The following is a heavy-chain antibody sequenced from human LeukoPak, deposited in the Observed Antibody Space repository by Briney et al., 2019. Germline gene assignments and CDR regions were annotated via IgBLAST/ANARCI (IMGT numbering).Heavy chain of an antibody. Sequence: SETLSLTCTVSGVSISSSSYYWSWIRQPPGKGLEWIGEINHSGSTNYNPSLKSRVTISVDTSKNQFSLKLSSVTAADTAVYYCARRGVIQRIISWFDPWGQGTLVTVSS. CDR1: GVSISSSSYY. V-gene: IGHV4-39*07. CDR2: INHSGST. CDR3: ARRGVIQRIISWFDP. J-gene: IGHJ5*02. D-gene: IGHD1-1*01.